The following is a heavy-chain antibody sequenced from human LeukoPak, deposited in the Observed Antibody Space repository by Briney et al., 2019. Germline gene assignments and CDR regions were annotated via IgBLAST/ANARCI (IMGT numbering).Heavy chain of an antibody. CDR3: ARRTMVRGGLFDY. V-gene: IGHV4-34*01. CDR2: INHSGST. J-gene: IGHJ4*02. CDR1: GGSFSGYY. D-gene: IGHD3-10*01. Sequence: SETLSLTCAVYGGSFSGYYWSWIRQPPGKGLEWIGEINHSGSTNYNPSLKSRVTILVDTSKNQFSLKLSSVTAADTAVYYCARRTMVRGGLFDYWGQGTLVTVSS.